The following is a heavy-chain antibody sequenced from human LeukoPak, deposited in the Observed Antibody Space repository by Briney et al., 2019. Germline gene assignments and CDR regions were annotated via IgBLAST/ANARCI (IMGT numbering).Heavy chain of an antibody. CDR2: IYTTGST. CDR1: GGSVSSYY. V-gene: IGHV4-4*07. D-gene: IGHD2-2*02. J-gene: IGHJ6*03. CDR3: ARETRGYCSSTSCYSYYYMDV. Sequence: SETLSLTCTVSGGSVSSYYWSWIRQPAGKGLEWIGRIYTTGSTNNNPSLKSRVTMSVDTSKNQFSLKLSSVTAADTAVYYCARETRGYCSSTSCYSYYYMDVWGKGTTVTVSS.